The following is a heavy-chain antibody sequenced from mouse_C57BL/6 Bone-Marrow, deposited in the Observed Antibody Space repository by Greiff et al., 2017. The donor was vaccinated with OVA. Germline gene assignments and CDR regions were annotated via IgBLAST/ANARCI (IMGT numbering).Heavy chain of an antibody. J-gene: IGHJ3*01. CDR2: IRNKANNHAT. CDR1: GFTFSDAW. Sequence: PGGSMKLSCAASGFTFSDAWMDWVRQSPEKGLEWVAEIRNKANNHATYYAESVKGRFTISRDDSKSSVYLQMNSLRAEDTGIYYCTRDHYDYDGFAYWGQGTLVTVSA. V-gene: IGHV6-6*01. CDR3: TRDHYDYDGFAY. D-gene: IGHD2-4*01.